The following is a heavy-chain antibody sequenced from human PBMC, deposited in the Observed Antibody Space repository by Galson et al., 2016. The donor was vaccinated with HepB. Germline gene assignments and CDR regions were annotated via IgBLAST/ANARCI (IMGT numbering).Heavy chain of an antibody. V-gene: IGHV6-1*01. Sequence: CAISGDSVSSNSAAWSWIRQSPSRGLEWLGRTYYRSKWYNDYAVSVESRITINPDTSKNQLSLQLNSVTPEDTAVYYCARLAHKTIPVWGQGTTVTVSS. D-gene: IGHD2-21*01. CDR2: TYYRSKWYN. CDR3: ARLAHKTIPV. CDR1: GDSVSSNSAA. J-gene: IGHJ6*02.